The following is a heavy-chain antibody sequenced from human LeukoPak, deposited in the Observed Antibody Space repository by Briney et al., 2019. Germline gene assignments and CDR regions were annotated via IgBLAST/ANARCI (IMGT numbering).Heavy chain of an antibody. J-gene: IGHJ6*02. CDR3: VKGLSAYYYYDMDV. Sequence: GGSLRLSCAASGFTFVNYALTWVRQAPGQGLEWVATVSGGGERTYYADSVKGRFTISRDNSKNTLYLQINSLRAEDTAVYYCVKGLSAYYYYDMDVWGQGTTVTVSS. CDR1: GFTFVNYA. V-gene: IGHV3-23*01. CDR2: VSGGGERT. D-gene: IGHD2-2*01.